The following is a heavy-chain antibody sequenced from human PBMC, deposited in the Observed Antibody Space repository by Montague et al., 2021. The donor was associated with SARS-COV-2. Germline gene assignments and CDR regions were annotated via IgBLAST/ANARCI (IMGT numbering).Heavy chain of an antibody. Sequence: SETLSLTCTVSGGSISSCYYYWIWIRPRPGLDLNWIVYIYCSASSNSTLSLRIRVTISVDTSKNQFSLNPISVTAADTSVYYCARVPGLLWFGERGYWFDPWGQGTLVTVSS. CDR3: ARVPGLLWFGERGYWFDP. J-gene: IGHJ5*02. CDR2: IYCSASS. V-gene: IGHV4-61*01. D-gene: IGHD3-10*01. CDR1: GGSISSCYYY.